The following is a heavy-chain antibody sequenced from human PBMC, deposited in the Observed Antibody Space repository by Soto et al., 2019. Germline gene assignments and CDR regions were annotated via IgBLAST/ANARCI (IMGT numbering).Heavy chain of an antibody. CDR2: ISYDGSNK. CDR3: AGERKPSSYYYYGMDV. J-gene: IGHJ6*02. V-gene: IGHV3-30-3*01. Sequence: GGSLRLSCAASGFTFSSYAMHWVRQAPGKGLEWVAVISYDGSNKYYADSVKGRFTISRDNSKNTLYLQMNSLRAEDTAVYYCAGERKPSSYYYYGMDVWGQGTTVTVSS. D-gene: IGHD6-13*01. CDR1: GFTFSSYA.